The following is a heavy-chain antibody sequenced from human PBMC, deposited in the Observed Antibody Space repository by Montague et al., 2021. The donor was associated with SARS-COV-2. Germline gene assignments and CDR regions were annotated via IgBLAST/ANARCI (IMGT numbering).Heavy chain of an antibody. CDR1: GGSFSGYS. CDR3: RVVPAGTPKGPNFYYMDV. V-gene: IGHV4-34*01. Sequence: SETLSLTCAVYGGSFSGYSWSWIRQPPGKGLEWIGQTYHSGSTNYNPSFKSRVTISVDTSKNQFSLKLSSVTAADTALYYCRVVPAGTPKGPNFYYMDVWGKGTTVTVSS. D-gene: IGHD2-2*02. J-gene: IGHJ6*03. CDR2: TYHSGST.